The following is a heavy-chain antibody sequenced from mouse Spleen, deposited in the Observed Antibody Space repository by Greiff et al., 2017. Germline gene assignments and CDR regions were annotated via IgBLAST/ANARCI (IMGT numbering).Heavy chain of an antibody. J-gene: IGHJ2*01. D-gene: IGHD2-4*01. Sequence: EVQLQQSGPELVKPGASVKISCKASGYSFTGYYMHWVKQSHVKSLEWIGRINPYNGATSYNQNFKDKASLTVDKSSSTAYMELHSLTSEDSAVYYCARDPGSTMITTGDYWGQGTTLTVSS. CDR1: GYSFTGYY. CDR3: ARDPGSTMITTGDY. V-gene: IGHV1-31*01. CDR2: INPYNGAT.